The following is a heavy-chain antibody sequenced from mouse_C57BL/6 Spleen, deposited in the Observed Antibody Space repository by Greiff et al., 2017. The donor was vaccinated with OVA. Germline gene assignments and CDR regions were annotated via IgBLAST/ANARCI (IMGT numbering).Heavy chain of an antibody. V-gene: IGHV1-66*01. D-gene: IGHD1-1*01. CDR2: IYPGSGNT. Sequence: QVQLKQSGPELVKPGASVKISCKASGYSFTSYYIHWVKQRPGQGLAWIGWIYPGSGNTKYNEKFKGKATLTADTSSSTAYMQLSSLTSEDSAVYYCARWDYGSSYFDYWGQGTTLTVSS. CDR1: GYSFTSYY. J-gene: IGHJ2*01. CDR3: ARWDYGSSYFDY.